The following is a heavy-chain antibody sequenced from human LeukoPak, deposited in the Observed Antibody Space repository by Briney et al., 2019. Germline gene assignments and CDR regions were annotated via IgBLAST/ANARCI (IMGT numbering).Heavy chain of an antibody. D-gene: IGHD6-19*01. CDR3: AKDQTTTVIAVAGDFDY. Sequence: GGSLRLSCAASGFTVSSNYMSWVRQAPGKGLEWVSVIYSGGSTYYADSVKGRFTISRDNSKNTLYLQMNSLRAEDTAVYYCAKDQTTTVIAVAGDFDYWGQGTLVTVSS. J-gene: IGHJ4*02. CDR1: GFTVSSNY. CDR2: IYSGGST. V-gene: IGHV3-53*01.